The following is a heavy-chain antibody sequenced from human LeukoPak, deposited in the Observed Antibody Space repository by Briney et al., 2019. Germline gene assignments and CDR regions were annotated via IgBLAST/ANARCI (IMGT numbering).Heavy chain of an antibody. J-gene: IGHJ4*02. CDR1: GFSVSSNY. Sequence: PGGSLRLSCAGSGFSVSSNYMSWVRQAPGKGLGWVSIIYAGGSTYYADSVKGRFTLSRDNSKNTLYLQMNSLRAEDTAVYYCARPGYSSGWYPYYFDYWGQGTLVTVSS. D-gene: IGHD6-19*01. V-gene: IGHV3-53*01. CDR2: IYAGGST. CDR3: ARPGYSSGWYPYYFDY.